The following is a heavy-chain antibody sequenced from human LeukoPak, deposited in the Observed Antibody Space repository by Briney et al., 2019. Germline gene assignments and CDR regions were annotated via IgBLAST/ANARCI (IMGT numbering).Heavy chain of an antibody. CDR2: IYPGDSDT. Sequence: GESLKISCKISGYKLTNNWIGWVRQMPGKGLEWMGIIYPGDSDTRYSPSFQGQVTISADKSISTAYLQWSSLKASDTAMYYCARSYYGGKDYWGQGTLVTVSS. V-gene: IGHV5-51*01. D-gene: IGHD4-23*01. CDR3: ARSYYGGKDY. CDR1: GYKLTNNW. J-gene: IGHJ4*02.